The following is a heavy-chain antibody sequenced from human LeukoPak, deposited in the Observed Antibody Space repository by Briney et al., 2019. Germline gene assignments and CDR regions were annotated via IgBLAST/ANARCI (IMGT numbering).Heavy chain of an antibody. D-gene: IGHD3-22*01. V-gene: IGHV4-4*09. CDR2: IYISGST. Sequence: SETLSLTCTVSGGSISSYYWSWIRQPPGKGLEWIGYIYISGSTDYNPSLKSRVTISLDTSRNLFSLKLSSLTAADTAVYYCARHRGYERTGYYFFDAFDLWGQGTMVTVSS. CDR1: GGSISSYY. CDR3: ARHRGYERTGYYFFDAFDL. J-gene: IGHJ3*01.